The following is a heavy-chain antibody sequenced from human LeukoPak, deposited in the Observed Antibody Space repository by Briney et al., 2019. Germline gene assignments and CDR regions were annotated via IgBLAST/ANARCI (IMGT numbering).Heavy chain of an antibody. J-gene: IGHJ5*02. CDR2: IYHSRTT. CDR1: SYSISSGYY. D-gene: IGHD6-13*01. Sequence: SETLSLTCTVSSYSISSGYYWGWIRQPPGKGLEWIGSIYHSRTTYYNPSLKSRATMSVDTSKNQFSLKLSSVTAADTAVYYCARDQGGSNWSRGWFDPWGQGTLVTVSS. V-gene: IGHV4-38-2*02. CDR3: ARDQGGSNWSRGWFDP.